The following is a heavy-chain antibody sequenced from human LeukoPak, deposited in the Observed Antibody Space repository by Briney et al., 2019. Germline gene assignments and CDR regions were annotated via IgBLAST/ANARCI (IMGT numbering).Heavy chain of an antibody. J-gene: IGHJ4*02. CDR1: GFTFRDFG. CDR2: MKNYANEE. D-gene: IGHD1-26*01. Sequence: PGRSLRLSCAASGFTFRDFGIRWVRPAPDKGRERVVWMKNYANEEYYADPARGRFTISRDNSKNTVYLQGNSLRAEDAAVYYCARDVWDQETRYFDYWGQGTLFTVSS. CDR3: ARDVWDQETRYFDY. V-gene: IGHV3-33*01.